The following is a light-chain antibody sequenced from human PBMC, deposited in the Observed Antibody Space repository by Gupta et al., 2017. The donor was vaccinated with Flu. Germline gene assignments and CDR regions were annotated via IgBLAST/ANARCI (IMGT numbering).Light chain of an antibody. CDR1: QTVDGN. CDR3: QQYNDWPRT. Sequence: EIVMTQSPATVSVSPGETGTLSCRASQTVDGNVAWYQQKPGQAPRLLIYAASTVATDIPARFSGSGAGTEFTLTISSLQSEDFAVYYCQQYNDWPRTFGQGTKVEVK. V-gene: IGKV3D-15*01. J-gene: IGKJ1*01. CDR2: AAS.